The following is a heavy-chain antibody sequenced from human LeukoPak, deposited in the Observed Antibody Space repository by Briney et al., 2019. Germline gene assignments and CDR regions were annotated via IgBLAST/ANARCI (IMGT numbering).Heavy chain of an antibody. CDR3: ARIAAAHYYYYYMDV. D-gene: IGHD6-13*01. Sequence: ASVKVSCKASGYTFTSYYMHWVRQAPGQGLEWMGIINPSGGSTSYAQKFQGRVTMTRDTSTSTVYMELSSLRSEDTAVYYCARIAAAHYYYYYMDVWGKGTTVAVSS. J-gene: IGHJ6*03. CDR1: GYTFTSYY. CDR2: INPSGGST. V-gene: IGHV1-46*01.